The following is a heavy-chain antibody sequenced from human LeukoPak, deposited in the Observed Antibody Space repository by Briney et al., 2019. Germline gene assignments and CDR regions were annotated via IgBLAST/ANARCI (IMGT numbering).Heavy chain of an antibody. CDR3: ARDSGSGSYSGY. J-gene: IGHJ4*02. D-gene: IGHD3-10*01. CDR1: GFTFSTYW. CDR2: INTDGSTT. V-gene: IGHV3-74*01. Sequence: PGGSLRLSCAASGFTFSTYWVHWVRQAPGKGLVWVSRINTDGSTTDYADSVKGRFTISRDNAKNTLYLQMNSLRAEDTAVYYCARDSGSGSYSGYWGQGTLVTVSS.